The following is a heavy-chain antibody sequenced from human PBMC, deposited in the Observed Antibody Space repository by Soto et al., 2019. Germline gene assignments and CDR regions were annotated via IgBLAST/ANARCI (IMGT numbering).Heavy chain of an antibody. D-gene: IGHD6-13*01. CDR3: AKLNLFVSAAAGRGPFAY. CDR2: VSGSGGNT. V-gene: IGHV3-23*01. CDR1: GFTFSNYA. Sequence: VQLLESGGGLVQPGGSLRLSCAASGFTFSNYAMSWVRQAPGKGLEWVSAVSGSGGNTYYADSVQGRFTISRDNSKNMLNLQMNSLRAEDTAVYYCAKLNLFVSAAAGRGPFAYWAREPWSPSPQ. J-gene: IGHJ4*02.